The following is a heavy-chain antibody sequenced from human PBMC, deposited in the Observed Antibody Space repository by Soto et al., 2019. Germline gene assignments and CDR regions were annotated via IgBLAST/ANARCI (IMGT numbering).Heavy chain of an antibody. CDR2: IYHSGST. J-gene: IGHJ5*02. CDR1: SGSISSSNW. D-gene: IGHD3-10*01. V-gene: IGHV4-4*02. CDR3: ARNYYGSGSYYIRDWFDP. Sequence: QVQLQESGPGLVKPSGTLSLTCAVSSGSISSSNWWSWVRQPPGKGLEWIGEIYHSGSTNYNPSLKSRVTTSVDKSKTQFSLKLSSVTAADTAVYYCARNYYGSGSYYIRDWFDPWGQGTLVTVSS.